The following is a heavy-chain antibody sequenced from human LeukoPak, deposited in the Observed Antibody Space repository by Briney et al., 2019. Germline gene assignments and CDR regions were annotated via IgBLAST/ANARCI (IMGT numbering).Heavy chain of an antibody. CDR1: GGTFSSYA. J-gene: IGHJ6*04. Sequence: SVKVSCKASGGTFSSYAISWVRQAPGQGLEWMGGIIPIFGTANYAQKFQGRVTITADKSTSTAYMELSSLRSEDTAVYYCARMSGSVVVPAGTLGYYYYYGMDVWGKGTTVTVSS. CDR3: ARMSGSVVVPAGTLGYYYYYGMDV. D-gene: IGHD2-2*01. CDR2: IIPIFGTA. V-gene: IGHV1-69*06.